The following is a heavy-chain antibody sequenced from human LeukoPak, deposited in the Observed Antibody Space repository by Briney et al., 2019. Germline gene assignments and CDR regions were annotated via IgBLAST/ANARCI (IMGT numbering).Heavy chain of an antibody. CDR3: ARMLSAITIFGVVNQDDY. D-gene: IGHD3-3*01. CDR2: IYTTGST. J-gene: IGHJ4*02. CDR1: GGSISSGSYY. Sequence: SQTLSLTCTVSGGSISSGSYYWSWIRQPAGKGLEWIGRIYTTGSTNYNPSLKSRVTISVDTSKNQFSLKLTSVTAADTAVYYCARMLSAITIFGVVNQDDYWGQGTLVTVSS. V-gene: IGHV4-61*02.